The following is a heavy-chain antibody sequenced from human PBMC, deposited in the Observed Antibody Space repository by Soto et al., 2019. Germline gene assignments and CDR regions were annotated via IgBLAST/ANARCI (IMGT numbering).Heavy chain of an antibody. CDR2: IIPILGIA. CDR1: GGTFSSYT. Sequence: SVKVSCKASGGTFSSYTISWVRQAPGQGLEWMGRIIPILGIANYAQKFQGRVTITADKSTSTAYMELSSLRSEDTAVYYCARAGSGSYYPFDPWGQGTLVTVSS. CDR3: ARAGSGSYYPFDP. V-gene: IGHV1-69*02. J-gene: IGHJ5*02. D-gene: IGHD3-10*01.